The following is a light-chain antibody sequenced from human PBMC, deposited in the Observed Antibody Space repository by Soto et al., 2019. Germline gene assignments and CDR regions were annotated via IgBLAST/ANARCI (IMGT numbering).Light chain of an antibody. CDR3: QQYGSSPWT. Sequence: EIVMTQSPATLSVSAGGRATLSCRASQSISDTLAWYQQKPGQAPRLLIHGASTRATGFPARFSGSGSGTDCTLTISRLEPEDFAVYYCQQYGSSPWTFGQGTKVDIK. V-gene: IGKV3-15*01. J-gene: IGKJ1*01. CDR2: GAS. CDR1: QSISDT.